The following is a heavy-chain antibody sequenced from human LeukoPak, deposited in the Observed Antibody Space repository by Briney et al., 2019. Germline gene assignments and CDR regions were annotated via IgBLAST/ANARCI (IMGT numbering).Heavy chain of an antibody. CDR2: ISGSGGST. CDR1: GFTFSSYA. J-gene: IGHJ4*02. V-gene: IGHV3-23*01. CDR3: ETDHGYGGSRGSNYDILTGYYRYFDY. Sequence: GGSLRLSCAAPGFTFSSYAMSWVRQAPGKGLEWVSAISGSGGSTYYADSVKGRFTISRDNSKNTLYLQMNSLRAEDTAVYYCETDHGYGGSRGSNYDILTGYYRYFDYWGQGTLVTVSS. D-gene: IGHD3-9*01.